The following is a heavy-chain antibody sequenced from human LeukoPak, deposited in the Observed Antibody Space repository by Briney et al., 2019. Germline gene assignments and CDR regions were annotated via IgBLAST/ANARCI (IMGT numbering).Heavy chain of an antibody. V-gene: IGHV4-39*01. D-gene: IGHD3-10*01. J-gene: IGHJ3*02. CDR3: ASLYYYGSGSYRAFDI. CDR2: VYYSGST. CDR1: GGSINSTNYY. Sequence: SETLSLTCTVSGGSINSTNYYWGWIRQPPGKGLEWIGSVYYSGSTYYNPSLKSRVTISVDTSKNQFSLKLSSVTAADTAVYYCASLYYYGSGSYRAFDIWGQGTMVTVSS.